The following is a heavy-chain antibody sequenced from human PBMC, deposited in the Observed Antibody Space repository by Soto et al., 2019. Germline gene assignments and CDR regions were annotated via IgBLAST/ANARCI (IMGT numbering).Heavy chain of an antibody. CDR1: GYTFTSYD. CDR3: ARGGDTAGYYYYGMDV. J-gene: IGHJ6*02. D-gene: IGHD5-18*01. CDR2: MNPNSGNT. Sequence: ASVKVSCKASGYTFTSYDINWVRQATGQGLEWMGWMNPNSGNTGYAQKFQGRVTMTRNTSISTAYMELSSLRSEDTAVYYCARGGDTAGYYYYGMDVWGQGTTVTSP. V-gene: IGHV1-8*01.